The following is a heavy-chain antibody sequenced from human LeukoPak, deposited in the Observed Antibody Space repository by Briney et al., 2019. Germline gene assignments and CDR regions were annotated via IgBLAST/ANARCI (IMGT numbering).Heavy chain of an antibody. CDR3: ARIAVAEEYYYCTMDV. CDR2: IWYDGSNK. Sequence: GGSLRLSCAAYGFSFSSYGMHWVRQAPGKGLEWVAVIWYDGSNKFYADSVKGRFTISRDNSKNTLYLQMNILRAEDTAVYFCARIAVAEEYYYCTMDVWGQGTTVTVSS. D-gene: IGHD6-19*01. CDR1: GFSFSSYG. V-gene: IGHV3-33*01. J-gene: IGHJ6*02.